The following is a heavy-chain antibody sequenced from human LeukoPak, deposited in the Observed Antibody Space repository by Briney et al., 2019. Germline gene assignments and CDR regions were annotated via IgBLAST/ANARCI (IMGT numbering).Heavy chain of an antibody. CDR3: AREDTAMVINYFDY. D-gene: IGHD5-18*01. J-gene: IGHJ4*02. V-gene: IGHV3-21*01. CDR1: GFTFSSYS. CDR2: ISSSSSYI. Sequence: GGSLRLSCAASGFTFSSYSMNWVRQAPGKGLEWVSSISSSSSYIYYADSVKGRFTISRDNAKNPLYLQMNSLRAEDTAVYYCAREDTAMVINYFDYWGQGTLVTVSS.